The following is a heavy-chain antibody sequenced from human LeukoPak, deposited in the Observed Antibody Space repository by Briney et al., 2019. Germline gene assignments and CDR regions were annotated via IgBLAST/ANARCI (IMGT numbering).Heavy chain of an antibody. CDR3: ARDYDILTGYYDLYYYYGMDV. J-gene: IGHJ6*02. CDR1: GGSIYNHY. Sequence: SETLSLTCTVSGGSIYNHYWSWIRQPPGKGLESIGYIYYSGSTINNPSLKSRVTISVDTSKNQFSLKLSSVTAADTAVYYCARDYDILTGYYDLYYYYGMDVWGQGTTVTVSS. D-gene: IGHD3-9*01. CDR2: IYYSGST. V-gene: IGHV4-59*11.